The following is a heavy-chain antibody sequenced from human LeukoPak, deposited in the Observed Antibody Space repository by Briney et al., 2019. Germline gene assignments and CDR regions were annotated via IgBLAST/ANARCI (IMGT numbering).Heavy chain of an antibody. V-gene: IGHV3-66*04. CDR3: ARLPVY. J-gene: IGHJ4*02. Sequence: PRGSLRLSCAPSGFSVSSNYMTWVRHAPETGLEWFSVIYSSGSTYYADSVKGRFTISRNSFKDAVTVQINCLRADGRAVNYCARLPVYWSQGTLVTVSS. CDR1: GFSVSSNY. CDR2: IYSSGST.